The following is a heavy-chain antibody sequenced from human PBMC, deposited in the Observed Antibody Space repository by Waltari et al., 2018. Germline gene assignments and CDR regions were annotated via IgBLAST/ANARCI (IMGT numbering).Heavy chain of an antibody. CDR2: IIPIFSTA. CDR3: ARGDYDYIWGS. Sequence: VQRVQCGAEVKNPGSSAEVSCRACGATFSSYAISWVRQAPGQGLEWMGGIIPIFSTANYAQKFQGRVTITTDESTSTAYMELSSLRSEDTAVYYCARGDYDYIWGSWGQGTLVTVSS. J-gene: IGHJ4*02. CDR1: GATFSSYA. V-gene: IGHV1-69*05. D-gene: IGHD3-16*01.